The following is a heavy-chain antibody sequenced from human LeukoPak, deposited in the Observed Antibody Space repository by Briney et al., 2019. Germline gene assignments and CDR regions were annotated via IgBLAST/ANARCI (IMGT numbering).Heavy chain of an antibody. Sequence: PSETLSLTCAVYGGSFSGYYWTWIRQSPEKGLEWIGEINHSGSTNYNPSLKSRVTISVDTSKNQFSLKLSSVTAADTAVYYCARGRGHFDYWGQGTLVTVSS. CDR1: GGSFSGYY. D-gene: IGHD3-10*01. CDR2: INHSGST. V-gene: IGHV4-34*01. J-gene: IGHJ4*02. CDR3: ARGRGHFDY.